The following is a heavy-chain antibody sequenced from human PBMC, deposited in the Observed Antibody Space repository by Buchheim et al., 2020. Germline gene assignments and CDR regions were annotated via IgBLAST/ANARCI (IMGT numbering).Heavy chain of an antibody. CDR3: ARDGSSWSTTDYYYGMDV. Sequence: QVQLVESGGGVVQPERSLRLSCAASGFTFSSYGMHWVRQAPGKGLEWVAVIWYDGSNKYYADSVKGRFTIPRDNSKNTLYLQMNSLRAEDTAVYYCARDGSSWSTTDYYYGMDVWGQGTT. CDR1: GFTFSSYG. CDR2: IWYDGSNK. V-gene: IGHV3-33*01. J-gene: IGHJ6*02. D-gene: IGHD6-13*01.